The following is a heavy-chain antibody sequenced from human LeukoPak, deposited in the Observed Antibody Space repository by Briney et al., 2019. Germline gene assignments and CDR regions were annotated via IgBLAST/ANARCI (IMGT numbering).Heavy chain of an antibody. CDR1: GFTVSSNY. CDR3: ARTTVAPGSYDAFDI. V-gene: IGHV3-53*01. D-gene: IGHD4-23*01. Sequence: HPGGSLRLSCAASGFTVSSNYLNWVRQAPGKGLEWVSIIYKDGSTYYADSVKGQFIISRDNSKNTLYLQINSLTVEDTAVYYCARTTVAPGSYDAFDIWGQGTMVTVSS. J-gene: IGHJ3*02. CDR2: IYKDGST.